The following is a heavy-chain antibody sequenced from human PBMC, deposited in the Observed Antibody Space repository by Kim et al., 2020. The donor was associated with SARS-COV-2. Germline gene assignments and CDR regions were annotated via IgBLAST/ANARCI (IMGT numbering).Heavy chain of an antibody. V-gene: IGHV3-74*01. CDR2: NRT. J-gene: IGHJ4*02. D-gene: IGHD5-12*01. CDR3: TRGYDKDY. Sequence: NRTRYAESVKGRSTNARDNAKNTLYLKVTSLGAEDTAVYYCTRGYDKDYWGQGTLVTVSS.